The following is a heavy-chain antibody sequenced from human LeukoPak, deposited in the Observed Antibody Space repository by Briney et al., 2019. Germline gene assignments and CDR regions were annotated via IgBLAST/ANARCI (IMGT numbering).Heavy chain of an antibody. V-gene: IGHV4-39*01. CDR2: IYYSGST. CDR3: GRRIHGSGNFDY. CDR1: GGSISSSGCY. D-gene: IGHD3-10*01. Sequence: SETLSLTCTVSGGSISSSGCYWGWIRQPPGKGLEWIGNIYYSGSTYYNPSLRSRVSISVDTSKNQFSLNLSFMTAADTAVYYCGRRIHGSGNFDYWGQGTLVTVSS. J-gene: IGHJ4*02.